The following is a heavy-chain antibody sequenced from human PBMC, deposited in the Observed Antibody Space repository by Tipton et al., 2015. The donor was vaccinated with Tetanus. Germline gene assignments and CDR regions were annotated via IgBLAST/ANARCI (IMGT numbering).Heavy chain of an antibody. D-gene: IGHD7-27*01. CDR2: IHYSGST. J-gene: IGHJ3*02. V-gene: IGHV4-39*01. CDR3: ARKTGDTLGGRGAFDI. CDR1: GGSDNTLYS. Sequence: TLSLTCTVSGGSDNTLYSWGWIRQPPGKGLEWIGIIHYSGSTYYTPPLKSPVTISADTSRTHFSLNLSSVTAADTAVYYCARKTGDTLGGRGAFDIWGQGTMLTVSS.